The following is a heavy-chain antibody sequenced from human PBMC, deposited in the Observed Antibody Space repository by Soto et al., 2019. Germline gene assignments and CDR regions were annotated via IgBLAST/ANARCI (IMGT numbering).Heavy chain of an antibody. CDR1: GGSISSSS. D-gene: IGHD5-12*01. V-gene: IGHV4-59*01. J-gene: IGHJ4*02. CDR2: IYYSGST. Sequence: SETLSLTCTVSGGSISSSSWSWIRQPPGRGLEWIGYIYYSGSTNSNPSLKSRVTISVDTSKNQFSLRLSSVTAADTAVYYCARDSKRGYSGYDKLDYWGQGTLVTVSS. CDR3: ARDSKRGYSGYDKLDY.